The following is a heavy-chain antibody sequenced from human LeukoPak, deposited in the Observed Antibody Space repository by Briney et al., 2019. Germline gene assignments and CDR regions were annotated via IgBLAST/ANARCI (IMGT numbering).Heavy chain of an antibody. V-gene: IGHV3-21*01. CDR3: ARGGFSSGRNYYMDV. D-gene: IGHD3-22*01. CDR2: ISSSSSYI. Sequence: GGSLRLSCAASGFTFSSYAMSWVRQAPGKGLEWVSSISSSSSYIYYADSVKGRFTISRDNAKNSLYLQMNSLRAEDTAVYYCARGGFSSGRNYYMDVWGKGTTVTVSS. J-gene: IGHJ6*03. CDR1: GFTFSSYA.